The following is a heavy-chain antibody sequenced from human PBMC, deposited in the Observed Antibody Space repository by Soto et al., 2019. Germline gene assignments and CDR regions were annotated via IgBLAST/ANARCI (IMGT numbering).Heavy chain of an antibody. CDR3: ARAMGESGSYRDGAFDI. V-gene: IGHV3-20*04. D-gene: IGHD1-26*01. CDR1: GFTFDDYG. Sequence: EVQLVESGGGVVRPGGSLRLSCAASGFTFDDYGMSWVRQAPGKGLEWVSGINWNGGSTGYADSVKGRFTISRDNAKNSLYLQMNSLRAEDTALYYCARAMGESGSYRDGAFDIWGQGTMVTVSS. CDR2: INWNGGST. J-gene: IGHJ3*02.